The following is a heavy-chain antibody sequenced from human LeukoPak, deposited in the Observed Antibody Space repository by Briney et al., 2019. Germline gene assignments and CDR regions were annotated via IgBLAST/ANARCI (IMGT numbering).Heavy chain of an antibody. CDR1: GSTFTSYD. V-gene: IGHV1-8*01. Sequence: VKVSCKASGSTFTSYDINWVRQATGQGLEWMGWMNPNSGNTGYAQKFQGRVTMTRSTSISTAYMELSSLRSEDTAVYYCARYCSGGSCSNFDYWGQGTLVTVSS. J-gene: IGHJ4*02. D-gene: IGHD2-15*01. CDR3: ARYCSGGSCSNFDY. CDR2: MNPNSGNT.